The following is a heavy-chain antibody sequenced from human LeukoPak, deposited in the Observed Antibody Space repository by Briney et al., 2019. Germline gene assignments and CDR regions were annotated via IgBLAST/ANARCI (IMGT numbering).Heavy chain of an antibody. J-gene: IGHJ4*02. CDR1: GGSFSGYY. CDR3: AGDRDGIFDY. Sequence: SETLSLTCAVYGGSFSGYYWSWIRQPPGKGLEWIGEINHSGSTNYNPSLKSRVTISIDMSKNQSSLKLSSGTAADTAMYYCAGDRDGIFDYWGQGTLVTVSS. V-gene: IGHV4-34*01. CDR2: INHSGST. D-gene: IGHD3-10*01.